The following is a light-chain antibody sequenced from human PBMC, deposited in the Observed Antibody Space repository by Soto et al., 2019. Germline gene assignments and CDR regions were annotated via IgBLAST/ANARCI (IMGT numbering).Light chain of an antibody. CDR2: GTS. V-gene: IGKV3-20*01. CDR3: QQYDGSPIT. Sequence: ESVLTQSPGTLSLSPGERATLSCRASQSVPRSYLAWYQQKPGQAPRLLIYGTSSRATGIPDRFSGSGSGTDFTLTISRLEPEDFAVYYCQQYDGSPITFGQGTRLEIK. CDR1: QSVPRSY. J-gene: IGKJ5*01.